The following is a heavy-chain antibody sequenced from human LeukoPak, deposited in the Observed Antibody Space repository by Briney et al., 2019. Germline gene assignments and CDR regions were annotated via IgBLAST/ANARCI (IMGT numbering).Heavy chain of an antibody. CDR1: GYTFTGYY. CDR3: ARDYRIYYYGSGSYYSF. CDR2: INPNSGGT. D-gene: IGHD3-10*01. J-gene: IGHJ6*02. Sequence: GGSLRLSCAASGYTFTGYYTHWVRQAPGQGLEWMGWINPNSGGTNYAQKFQGRVTMTRDTSISTAYMELSRLRSDDTAVYYCARDYRIYYYGSGSYYSFWGQGTTVTVSS. V-gene: IGHV1-2*02.